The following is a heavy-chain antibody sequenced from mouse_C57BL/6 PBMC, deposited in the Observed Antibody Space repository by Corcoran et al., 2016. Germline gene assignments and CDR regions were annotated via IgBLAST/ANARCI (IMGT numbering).Heavy chain of an antibody. D-gene: IGHD2-1*01. V-gene: IGHV1-81*01. CDR1: GYTFTSYG. CDR2: IYPRSGNT. J-gene: IGHJ3*01. Sequence: QVQLQQSGAELARPGASVKLSCKASGYTFTSYGISWVKQRTGQGLEWIGEIYPRSGNTYYNEKFKGKATLTADKSSSTAYMELRSLTSEDSAVYFCAREEDYGNYPWFAYWGQGTLVTVSA. CDR3: AREEDYGNYPWFAY.